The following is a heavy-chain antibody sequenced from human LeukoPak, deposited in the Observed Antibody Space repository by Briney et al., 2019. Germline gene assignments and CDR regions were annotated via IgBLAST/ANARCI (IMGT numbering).Heavy chain of an antibody. CDR3: ARVPAALNWFDP. V-gene: IGHV4-30-4*08. Sequence: SQTLSPTCTVSGGSISSGDYYWSWIRQPPGKGLEWIGYIYYSGSTYYNPSLKSRVTISVDTSKNQFSLKLSSVTAADTAVYYCARVPAALNWFDPWGQGTLVTVSS. CDR1: GGSISSGDYY. CDR2: IYYSGST. D-gene: IGHD2-2*01. J-gene: IGHJ5*02.